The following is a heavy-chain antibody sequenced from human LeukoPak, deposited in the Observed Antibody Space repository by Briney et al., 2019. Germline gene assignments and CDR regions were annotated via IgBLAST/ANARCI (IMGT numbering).Heavy chain of an antibody. D-gene: IGHD3-22*01. CDR2: ISGSGGST. J-gene: IGHJ4*02. CDR3: AKGRTMIVVAFDY. Sequence: PGGSLRLSCAASGFTFSSYAMSWVRQAPGKGLEWVSAISGSGGSTYYADSGKGRFTISRDNSKNTLYLQMNSLRAEDTAVYYCAKGRTMIVVAFDYWGQGTLVTVSS. CDR1: GFTFSSYA. V-gene: IGHV3-23*01.